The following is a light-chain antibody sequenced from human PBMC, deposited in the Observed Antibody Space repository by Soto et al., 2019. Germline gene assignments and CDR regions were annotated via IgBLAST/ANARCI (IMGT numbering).Light chain of an antibody. CDR1: QSVSSSY. Sequence: EIVLTQSPGTLSLSPGERATLSCRASQSVSSSYLAWYQQKPGQAPRLLIYGASSRATGIPDRFSGSGSGTEFTLTISRLEPEDFAVYYCHQYDSSPLTFSGGTKVEIK. V-gene: IGKV3-20*01. J-gene: IGKJ4*01. CDR2: GAS. CDR3: HQYDSSPLT.